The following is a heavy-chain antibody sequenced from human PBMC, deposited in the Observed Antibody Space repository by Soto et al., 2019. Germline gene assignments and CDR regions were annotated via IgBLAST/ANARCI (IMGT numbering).Heavy chain of an antibody. D-gene: IGHD4-17*01. V-gene: IGHV3-23*01. CDR1: GFSFRSYA. CDR2: FSAGGRA. J-gene: IGHJ4*02. CDR3: AKESMPERSGDTLFDY. Sequence: QLLESGGGLVQPGGSLRLSCEASGFSFRSYALSWVRQAPGKGLEWVSTFSAGGRAYYADSVKGRFTIAKDTSKNTLLLQARSLRAEDTAVYYCAKESMPERSGDTLFDYWGQGTRVTVSS.